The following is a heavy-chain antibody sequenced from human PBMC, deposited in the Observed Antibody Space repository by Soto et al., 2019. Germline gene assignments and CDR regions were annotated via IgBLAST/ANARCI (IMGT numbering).Heavy chain of an antibody. CDR2: IWYDGSNK. CDR3: ARDRACSSTSCYGYYYYYGMDV. J-gene: IGHJ6*02. D-gene: IGHD2-2*01. CDR1: GFTFSSYG. V-gene: IGHV3-33*01. Sequence: QVQLVESGGGVVQPGRSLRLSCAASGFTFSSYGMHWVRQAPGKGLEWVAVIWYDGSNKYYADSVKGRFTISRDNSKNTLYLQLNSLRAKDTDVYYCARDRACSSTSCYGYYYYYGMDVWGQGTTVTVS.